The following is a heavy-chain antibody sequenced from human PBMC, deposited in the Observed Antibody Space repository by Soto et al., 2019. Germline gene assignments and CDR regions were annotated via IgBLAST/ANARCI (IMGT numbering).Heavy chain of an antibody. V-gene: IGHV3-23*01. J-gene: IGHJ6*02. CDR3: AKDVATVTDYYYYGMDV. D-gene: IGHD4-4*01. Sequence: GGSLRLSCAASGFTFSSYAMSWVRQAPGKGLEWVSAISGSVGSTYYADSVKGRFTISRDNSKNTLYLQMNSLRAEDTAVYYCAKDVATVTDYYYYGMDVWGQGTMVPCSS. CDR2: ISGSVGST. CDR1: GFTFSSYA.